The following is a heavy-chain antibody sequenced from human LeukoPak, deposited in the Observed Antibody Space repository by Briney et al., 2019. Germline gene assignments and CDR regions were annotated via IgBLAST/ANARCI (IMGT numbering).Heavy chain of an antibody. CDR3: ARLIGYCSSTSCYRGELRFDP. D-gene: IGHD2-2*02. V-gene: IGHV5-51*01. CDR2: IYPGDSDT. J-gene: IGHJ5*02. Sequence: GESLKISCKGSGYSFTNNWIGWVRQMPGKGLEWMGIIYPGDSDTRYSPSFQGQVTISADKSISTAYLQWSSLKASDTAMYYCARLIGYCSSTSCYRGELRFDPWGQGTLVTVSS. CDR1: GYSFTNNW.